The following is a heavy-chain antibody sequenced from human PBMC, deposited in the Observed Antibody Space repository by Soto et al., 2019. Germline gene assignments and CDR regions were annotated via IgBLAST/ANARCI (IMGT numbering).Heavy chain of an antibody. J-gene: IGHJ6*02. D-gene: IGHD2-2*01. CDR1: GDTFSTYT. CDR3: AGEGLVLVPTTVNSDYYYYAMDV. V-gene: IGHV1-69*12. Sequence: QVQLVQSGAEVKKPGSSVKVSCKASGDTFSTYTITWMRQAPGQGREWMGGIIPRSATSNYAQKFQGRVNITADEATSTAYMDMSSLRSENTAVYYCAGEGLVLVPTTVNSDYYYYAMDVWGQGTTVTVSS. CDR2: IIPRSATS.